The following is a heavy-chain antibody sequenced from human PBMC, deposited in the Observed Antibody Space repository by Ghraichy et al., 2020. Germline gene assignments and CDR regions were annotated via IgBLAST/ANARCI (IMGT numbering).Heavy chain of an antibody. CDR1: GGSISNYF. J-gene: IGHJ6*02. CDR2: IYTSGST. Sequence: SETLSLTCTVSGGSISNYFWSWIRQPPGKGLEWIGYIYTSGSTRYNPSLKSRVTISLDTSKNQFSLKLTSVTAADPAVYYCARHFNYGSSSYYYIDVWGQGTTVTVSS. V-gene: IGHV4-4*09. CDR3: ARHFNYGSSSYYYIDV. D-gene: IGHD6-6*01.